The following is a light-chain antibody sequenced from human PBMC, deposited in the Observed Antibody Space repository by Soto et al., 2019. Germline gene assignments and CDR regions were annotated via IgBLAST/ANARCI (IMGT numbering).Light chain of an antibody. J-gene: IGKJ1*01. CDR3: QQCGSSPS. CDR2: DTS. Sequence: EIVLTQSPGTLSLSPGERATLSCRASQSVSSSYLAWYQQKPGQAPRLLIYDTSSRATGIPDRFSGSGSGTDFTLAISRLEPEECAVYYCQQCGSSPSFGQGTKVELK. CDR1: QSVSSSY. V-gene: IGKV3-20*01.